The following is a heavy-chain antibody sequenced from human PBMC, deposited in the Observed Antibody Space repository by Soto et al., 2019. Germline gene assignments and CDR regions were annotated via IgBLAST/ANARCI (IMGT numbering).Heavy chain of an antibody. Sequence: ASVNVSCKASGYTFTSYAMHWVRQAPGQRLEWMGWINAGNGNTKYSQKFQGRVTITRDTSASTAYMELSSLRSEDTAVYYCARGLNGYLYYFDYWGQGTLVTSPQ. CDR2: INAGNGNT. V-gene: IGHV1-3*01. CDR3: ARGLNGYLYYFDY. D-gene: IGHD5-18*01. J-gene: IGHJ4*02. CDR1: GYTFTSYA.